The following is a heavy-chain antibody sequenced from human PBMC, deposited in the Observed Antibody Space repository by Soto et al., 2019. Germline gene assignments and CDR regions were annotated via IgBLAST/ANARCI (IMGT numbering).Heavy chain of an antibody. CDR3: AKGGGCSGGSCYLFYYYYMDV. Sequence: GGSLRLSCAASGFTFSSYAMSWVRQAPGKWLEWVSAISGSGGSTYYADSVKGRFTISRDNSKNTLYLQMNSLRAEDTAVYYCAKGGGCSGGSCYLFYYYYMDVWGKGTTVTVSS. D-gene: IGHD2-15*01. CDR2: ISGSGGST. CDR1: GFTFSSYA. V-gene: IGHV3-23*01. J-gene: IGHJ6*03.